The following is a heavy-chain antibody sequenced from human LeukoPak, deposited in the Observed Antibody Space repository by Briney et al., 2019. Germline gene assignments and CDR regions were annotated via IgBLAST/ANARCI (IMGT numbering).Heavy chain of an antibody. CDR1: GFTFNTYD. J-gene: IGHJ4*02. CDR2: IRFDGSNT. V-gene: IGHV3-30*02. Sequence: GGSLRLSCAASGFTFNTYDMHWVRQAPGKGLEWVALIRFDGSNTSYADSVKGRFTISRGNSKNTLYLQMNSLRADDTAVYYCTGDFDYWGQGTLVTVSS. CDR3: TGDFDY.